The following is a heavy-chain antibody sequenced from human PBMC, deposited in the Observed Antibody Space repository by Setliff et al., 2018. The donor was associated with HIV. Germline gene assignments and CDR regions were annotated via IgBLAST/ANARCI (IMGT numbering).Heavy chain of an antibody. Sequence: ASVKVSCKASGYTFTGYYMHWVRQAPGQGLEWMGWINPNGGYTNYAQKFLGRVTMTQDTSFTTAYLELSRLGSDDTAVYYCAADNYNCNSFDSWGQGSLVTVS. V-gene: IGHV1-2*02. CDR2: INPNGGYT. CDR1: GYTFTGYY. D-gene: IGHD3-3*01. CDR3: AADNYNCNSFDS. J-gene: IGHJ4*02.